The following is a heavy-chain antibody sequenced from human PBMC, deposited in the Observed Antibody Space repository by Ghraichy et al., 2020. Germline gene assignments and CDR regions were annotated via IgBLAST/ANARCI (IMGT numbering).Heavy chain of an antibody. V-gene: IGHV1-3*01. CDR2: INAGNGNT. CDR1: GFTLTGYP. D-gene: IGHD3-10*01. J-gene: IGHJ4*02. Sequence: ASVKVSCKASGFTLTGYPMHWVRQAPGQRLEWMGWINAGNGNTKYSQKFQGRVTITRDTSASTAYMELSSLRSEDTAVYYCARGDIYRFGELSGEMRYWGQGTLVTVSS. CDR3: ARGDIYRFGELSGEMRY.